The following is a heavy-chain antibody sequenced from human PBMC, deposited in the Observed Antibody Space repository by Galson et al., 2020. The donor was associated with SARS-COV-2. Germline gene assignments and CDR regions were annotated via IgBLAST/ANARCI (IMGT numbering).Heavy chain of an antibody. V-gene: IGHV3-7*01. J-gene: IGHJ4*02. CDR3: ARDEDGYNDV. CDR2: IKQDGSDR. D-gene: IGHD5-12*01. Sequence: GGSLRLSCAAPGFRFSSNWMSWVRQAPGKGLQWVANIKQDGSDRYYVDSVRGRFTISSDYAKNSVYLQMNNLRADDTAVYYCARDEDGYNDVWGQGTLVAVSS. CDR1: GFRFSSNW.